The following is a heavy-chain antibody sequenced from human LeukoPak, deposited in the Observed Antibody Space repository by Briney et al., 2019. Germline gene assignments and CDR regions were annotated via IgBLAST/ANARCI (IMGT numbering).Heavy chain of an antibody. J-gene: IGHJ4*02. V-gene: IGHV4-59*01. CDR3: ARAGEHYYDSSGYSYYFDY. Sequence: TSETLSLTCTVSGGSISSYYWSWIRQPPGKGLEWIGYIYYSGSTNYNPSLKSRVTISVDTSKNQFSLKLSSVTAADTAVYYCARAGEHYYDSSGYSYYFDYWGQGTLVTVSS. CDR1: GGSISSYY. D-gene: IGHD3-22*01. CDR2: IYYSGST.